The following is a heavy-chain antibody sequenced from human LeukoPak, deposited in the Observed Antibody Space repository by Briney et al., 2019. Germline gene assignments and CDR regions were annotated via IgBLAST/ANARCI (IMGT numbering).Heavy chain of an antibody. CDR3: AKRRSGSYSGMDV. V-gene: IGHV3-23*01. CDR1: GFTFSSYA. D-gene: IGHD3-10*01. J-gene: IGHJ6*02. Sequence: PGRSLRLSCAASGFTFSSYAMSWVRQAPGKGLEWVPAISGSGGSTYYADSVKGRFTISRDNSKNTLYLQMNSLRAEDTAVYYCAKRRSGSYSGMDVWGQGTTVTVSS. CDR2: ISGSGGST.